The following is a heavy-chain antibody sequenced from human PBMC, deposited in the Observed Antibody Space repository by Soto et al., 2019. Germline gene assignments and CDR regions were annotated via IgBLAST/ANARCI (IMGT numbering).Heavy chain of an antibody. V-gene: IGHV4-30-2*01. Sequence: QLQLQESGSGLVKPSQTLSLTCAVSGGSISSGGYSWSWIRQPPGKGLEWIGYIYHSGSTYYNPSRKGRVTISENGPRNQFSRKLSFVTAADTAVYYCPRTGVNNPIGMAVWGKGPTVTVSS. D-gene: IGHD1-20*01. J-gene: IGHJ6*04. CDR3: PRTGVNNPIGMAV. CDR1: GGSISSGGYS. CDR2: IYHSGST.